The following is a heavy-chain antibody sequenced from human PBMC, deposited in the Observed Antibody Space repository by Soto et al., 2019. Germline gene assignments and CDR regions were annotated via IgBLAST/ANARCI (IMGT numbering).Heavy chain of an antibody. V-gene: IGHV6-1*01. Sequence: QVHLQQSGPGLLRPSQTLSLTCAISGDSVSNYIATWHWIRQSPSRGLEWLGRTYYRSKWYTDSAVSVKSRISINPDTAKKQFSLQLNSVTPEDTAVYYCVRDCRSSADFDCWGQGTLVTVSS. CDR1: GDSVSNYIAT. D-gene: IGHD6-25*01. CDR3: VRDCRSSADFDC. CDR2: TYYRSKWYT. J-gene: IGHJ4*02.